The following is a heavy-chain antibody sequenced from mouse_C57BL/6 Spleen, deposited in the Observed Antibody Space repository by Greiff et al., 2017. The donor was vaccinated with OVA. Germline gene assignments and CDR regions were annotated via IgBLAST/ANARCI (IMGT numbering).Heavy chain of an antibody. CDR2: ISSGGSYT. CDR3: ARRTDYYGYYAMDY. J-gene: IGHJ4*01. V-gene: IGHV5-6*02. CDR1: GFTFSSYG. Sequence: EVMLVESGGDLVKPGGSLKLSCAASGFTFSSYGMSWVRQTPDKRLEWVATISSGGSYTYYPDSVKGRFTISRDNAKNTLYLQMSSLKSEDTAMYYCARRTDYYGYYAMDYWGQGTSVTVSS. D-gene: IGHD1-1*01.